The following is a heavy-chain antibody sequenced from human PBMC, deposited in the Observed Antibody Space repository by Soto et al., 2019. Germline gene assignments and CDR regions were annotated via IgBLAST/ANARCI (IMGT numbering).Heavy chain of an antibody. CDR3: AKDISSGAAADLYYYYRMDV. CDR2: ISWDGGST. V-gene: IGHV3-43*01. D-gene: IGHD6-13*01. Sequence: PGGSLRLSCAASGFTFDDYTMHWVRQAPGKGLEWVSLISWDGGSTYYADSVKGRFTISRDNSKNSLYLQMNSLRTEDTALYYCAKDISSGAAADLYYYYRMDVWGQGTTVTVSS. CDR1: GFTFDDYT. J-gene: IGHJ6*02.